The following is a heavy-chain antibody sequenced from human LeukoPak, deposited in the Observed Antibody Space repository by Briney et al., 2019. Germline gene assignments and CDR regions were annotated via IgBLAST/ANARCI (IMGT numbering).Heavy chain of an antibody. J-gene: IGHJ4*02. CDR3: ARQGSSNWNYYFDY. CDR2: IYYSGGT. D-gene: IGHD6-13*01. Sequence: SETLSLTCTVSGGSISSSSYYWGWIRQPPGKGLDWIGSIYYSGGTYYNPSLKSRVTISVDTSKNQFSLRLSSVPAADTAVYYCARQGSSNWNYYFDYWGQGTLVTVSS. V-gene: IGHV4-39*01. CDR1: GGSISSSSYY.